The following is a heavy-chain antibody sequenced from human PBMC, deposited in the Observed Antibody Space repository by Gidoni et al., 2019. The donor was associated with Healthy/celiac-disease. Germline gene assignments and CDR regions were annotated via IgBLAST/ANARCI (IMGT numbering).Heavy chain of an antibody. CDR1: GFTFSSYA. V-gene: IGHV3-30*04. CDR3: ARARGQWLVLGAFDI. J-gene: IGHJ3*02. Sequence: QVQLVESGGGVVQPGRSLRLSCAASGFTFSSYAMHWVRQAPGKGLEWVAVISYDGRNKYYADSVKGRFTSSRDNSKNTLYLQMNSLRAEDTAVYYCARARGQWLVLGAFDIWGQGTMVTVSS. D-gene: IGHD6-19*01. CDR2: ISYDGRNK.